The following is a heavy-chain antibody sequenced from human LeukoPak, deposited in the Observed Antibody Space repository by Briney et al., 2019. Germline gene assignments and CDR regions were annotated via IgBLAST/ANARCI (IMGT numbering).Heavy chain of an antibody. CDR1: GFSFSIYS. D-gene: IGHD3-10*01. J-gene: IGHJ4*02. V-gene: IGHV3-21*01. Sequence: PGGFLRLSCAASGFSFSIYSMNWVRQAPGKGLEWVSSINSSNSYIYYADSVKGRFTISRDNAKNSLYLQMNSLRAEDTAVYYCARDNYYGSGSYYDYWGQGTLVTVSS. CDR2: INSSNSYI. CDR3: ARDNYYGSGSYYDY.